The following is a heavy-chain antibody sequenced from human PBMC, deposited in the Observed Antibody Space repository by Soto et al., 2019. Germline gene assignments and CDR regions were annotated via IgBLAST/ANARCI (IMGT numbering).Heavy chain of an antibody. CDR2: MTSKSYGESV. CDR3: TRAVGVVVGSWYXDY. CDR1: GFTFEDYA. J-gene: IGHJ4*02. V-gene: IGHV3-49*03. D-gene: IGHD3-22*01. Sequence: GGSLRLSCTASGFTFEDYAFNWFRQIPGGGLQWVGFMTSKSYGESVHYAATLLGRFTLSRDDSKSVAYLQMNSLEREDTGVYYCTRAVGVVVGSWYXDYGGPGTLVTVSS.